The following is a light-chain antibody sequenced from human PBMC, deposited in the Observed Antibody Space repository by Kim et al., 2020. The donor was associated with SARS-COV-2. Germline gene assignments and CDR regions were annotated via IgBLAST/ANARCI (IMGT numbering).Light chain of an antibody. J-gene: IGLJ1*01. Sequence: SVTISCTGTSSDVGGYNYVSWYQQHPGKAPNLMIYDVSKRPSGVPDRFSGSKSGNTASLTISGLQAEDEADYYCCSYAGSYTFYVFGTGTKVTVL. CDR3: CSYAGSYTFYV. V-gene: IGLV2-11*01. CDR1: SSDVGGYNY. CDR2: DVS.